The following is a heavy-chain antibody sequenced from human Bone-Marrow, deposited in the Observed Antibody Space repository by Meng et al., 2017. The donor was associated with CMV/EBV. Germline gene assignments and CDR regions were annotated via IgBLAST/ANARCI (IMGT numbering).Heavy chain of an antibody. CDR2: ISYDGSNK. D-gene: IGHD3-16*01. CDR3: ARTTSLSPRGGLGDFYYYGMAV. V-gene: IGHV3-30*04. Sequence: GESLKISCAASGFTFGHYAMHWVRQAPGKGLEWVAVISYDGSNKSYADSVKGRFTISRDNSKNTLYLQMNSLRAEDTAVYYCARTTSLSPRGGLGDFYYYGMAVWGQGHTVTGAS. CDR1: GFTFGHYA. J-gene: IGHJ6*01.